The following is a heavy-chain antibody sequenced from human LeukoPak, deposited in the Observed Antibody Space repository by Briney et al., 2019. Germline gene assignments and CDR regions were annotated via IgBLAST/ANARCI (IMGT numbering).Heavy chain of an antibody. CDR3: ASYSILLDCSGGSCTPGKNNWFDP. Sequence: PGGSLRLSCAASGFTFSSYWMNWVRQAPGKGLEWMANINQDGSEKYYVDSVQGRFTISRDNAKNSLYLQMNSLRAEDTAVYYCASYSILLDCSGGSCTPGKNNWFDPWGQGTLVTVSS. CDR1: GFTFSSYW. D-gene: IGHD2-15*01. V-gene: IGHV3-7*02. J-gene: IGHJ5*02. CDR2: INQDGSEK.